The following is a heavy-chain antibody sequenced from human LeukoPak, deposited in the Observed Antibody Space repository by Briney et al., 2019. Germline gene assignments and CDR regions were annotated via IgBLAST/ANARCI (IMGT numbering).Heavy chain of an antibody. D-gene: IGHD4-11*01. CDR1: GGTFSSYA. Sequence: ASVKVSCKASGGTFSSYAISWVRQAPGQGLEWMGRINPNSGGTNYAQKFQGRATMTRDTSISTAYMELSRLRSDDTAVYYCAIASMTTNFDYWGQGTLVTVSS. V-gene: IGHV1-2*06. CDR2: INPNSGGT. J-gene: IGHJ4*02. CDR3: AIASMTTNFDY.